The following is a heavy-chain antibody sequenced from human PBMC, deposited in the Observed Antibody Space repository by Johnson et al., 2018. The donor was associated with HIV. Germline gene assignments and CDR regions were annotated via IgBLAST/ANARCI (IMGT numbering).Heavy chain of an antibody. J-gene: IGHJ3*02. D-gene: IGHD6-19*01. V-gene: IGHV3-30*02. CDR3: AKGGSGTTRIRAQKGAFDI. CDR1: GFTFDDYG. CDR2: IRYDGSNK. Sequence: QVQLVESGGGLVQPGRSLRLSCAASGFTFDDYGMSWVRQAPGKGLEWVAFIRYDGSNKYYVDSVKGRFTISRDNSKNTLYLQMNSLRAEDTAVYYCAKGGSGTTRIRAQKGAFDIWGQGTMVTVSS.